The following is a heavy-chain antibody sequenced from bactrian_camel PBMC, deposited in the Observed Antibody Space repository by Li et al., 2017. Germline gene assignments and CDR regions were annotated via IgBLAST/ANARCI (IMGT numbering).Heavy chain of an antibody. D-gene: IGHD1*01. J-gene: IGHJ6*01. Sequence: HVQLVESGGGSVQAGGSLRLSCAASGDFIGRYCMGWFRQVPGKQREGVATIDNGGATNYADSVEGRFFIYKDNAKNTLYLQMNSLKPEDTAEYYCGAVIACPQSWYAKWNPPFAYWGQGTQVTVS. V-gene: IGHV3S53*01. CDR2: IDNGGAT. CDR1: GDFIGRYC. CDR3: GAVIACPQSWYAKWNPPFAY.